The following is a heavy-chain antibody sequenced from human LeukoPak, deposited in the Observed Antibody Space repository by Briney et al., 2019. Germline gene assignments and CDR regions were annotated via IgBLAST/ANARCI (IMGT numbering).Heavy chain of an antibody. J-gene: IGHJ6*02. CDR1: GGSISTYY. V-gene: IGHV4-59*12. CDR3: ARDLYVVVPAAYYYYYGMDV. D-gene: IGHD2-2*01. Sequence: PSGTLSLTCTVSGGSISTYYWTWIRQPPGKGLEWIGSISYNGSTNNSPSLEGRVTMSVDTSKNQFSLQLSSVSAADTAVYYCARDLYVVVPAAYYYYYGMDVWGQGTTVTVS. CDR2: ISYNGST.